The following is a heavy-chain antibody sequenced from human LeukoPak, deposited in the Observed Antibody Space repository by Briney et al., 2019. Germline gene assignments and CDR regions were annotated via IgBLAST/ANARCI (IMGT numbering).Heavy chain of an antibody. CDR1: GGSFSGYY. CDR3: ARSGISGSGGPNYYYYGMDV. D-gene: IGHD2-15*01. V-gene: IGHV4-34*01. CDR2: INHSGST. Sequence: SETLSLTCAVYGGSFSGYYWSWIRQPPGKGLEWIGEINHSGSTNYNPSLKSRVTISVDTSKNQFSLKLSSATAADTAVYYCARSGISGSGGPNYYYYGMDVWGQGTTVTVSS. J-gene: IGHJ6*02.